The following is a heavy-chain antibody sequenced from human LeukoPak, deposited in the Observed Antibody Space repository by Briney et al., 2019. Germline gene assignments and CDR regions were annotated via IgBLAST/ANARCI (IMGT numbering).Heavy chain of an antibody. CDR2: ISTSGSS. CDR3: ARDSFDAFHI. V-gene: IGHV4-4*07. Sequence: SGTLCLTCTVSGGSISTEYWSWIRQSAGKGPEWIGRISTSGSSSYNPSLKSRVTISIDKSKNWFSLKLSSVTAADTAIYYCARDSFDAFHIWGQGTMVTVSS. D-gene: IGHD2-2*01. J-gene: IGHJ3*02. CDR1: GGSISTEY.